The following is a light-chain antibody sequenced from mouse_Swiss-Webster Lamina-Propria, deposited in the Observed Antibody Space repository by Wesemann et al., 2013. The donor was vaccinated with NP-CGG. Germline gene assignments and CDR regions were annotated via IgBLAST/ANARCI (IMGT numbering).Light chain of an antibody. Sequence: DIVMTQSHKFMSTSVGDRVSITCKASQDVNTAVAWYQQKPGQSPKLLIYWASTRHTGVPDRFTGSGSGTDFTLTISNVQSEDLADYFCQQYSSYPYTFGGGTKLEIK. V-gene: IGKV6-23*01. CDR1: QDVNTA. J-gene: IGKJ2*01. CDR3: QQYSSYPYT. CDR2: WAS.